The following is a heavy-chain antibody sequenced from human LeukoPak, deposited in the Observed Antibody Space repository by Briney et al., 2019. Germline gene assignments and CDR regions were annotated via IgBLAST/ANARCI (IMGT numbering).Heavy chain of an antibody. CDR3: ARADPYGDSTPDF. CDR2: ISTTGSTI. D-gene: IGHD4-17*01. J-gene: IGHJ4*02. CDR1: GFTFGGHE. Sequence: SGGSLRLSCAASGFTFGGHEMNWVRQAPGKGLEWLSYISTTGSTIYYADSVKGRFTISRDNAENSLYLQMNSLRVEDTAVYYCARADPYGDSTPDFWGQGTPVTVSS. V-gene: IGHV3-48*03.